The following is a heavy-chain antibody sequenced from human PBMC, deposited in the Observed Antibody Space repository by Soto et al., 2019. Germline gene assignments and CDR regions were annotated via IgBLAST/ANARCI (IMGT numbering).Heavy chain of an antibody. V-gene: IGHV3-21*01. D-gene: IGHD2-2*02. CDR2: ISSSSSYI. Sequence: PGGSLRLSCAASGFTFSSYSMNWVRQAPGKGLEWVSSISSSSSYIYYADSVKGRFTISRDNAKNSLYLQMNSLRAEDTAVYYCAREVDCSSTSCYKFGPNWFDPWGQGTLVTVSS. J-gene: IGHJ5*02. CDR3: AREVDCSSTSCYKFGPNWFDP. CDR1: GFTFSSYS.